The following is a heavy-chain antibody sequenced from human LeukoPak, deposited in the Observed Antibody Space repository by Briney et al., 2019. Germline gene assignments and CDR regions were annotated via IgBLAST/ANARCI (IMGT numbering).Heavy chain of an antibody. CDR2: INSDGSST. D-gene: IGHD5-12*01. V-gene: IGHV3-74*01. J-gene: IGHJ4*02. CDR1: GFTLSSYW. CDR3: ARGDGYAQRD. Sequence: GGALRLSFAASGFTLSSYWMHWVRPAPGEGVVWVSRINSDGSSTSYADSVKGRLTISRDNAKNTLYLQMNSLRVEDTAVYYCARGDGYAQRDWGQGTLVTVPS.